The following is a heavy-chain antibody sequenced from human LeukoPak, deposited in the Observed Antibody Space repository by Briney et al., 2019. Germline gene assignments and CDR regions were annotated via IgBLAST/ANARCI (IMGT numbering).Heavy chain of an antibody. Sequence: GGSLRLSCAAPGFTFNDAWMTWVRQAPGKGLEWVGRIRPNGGAADYAPHVKGRFTISRDDSINALYLQMSSLRTEDTAVYFCSTFASWGQGTLVTVSS. CDR1: GFTFNDAW. CDR3: STFAS. J-gene: IGHJ4*02. CDR2: IRPNGGAA. V-gene: IGHV3-15*01.